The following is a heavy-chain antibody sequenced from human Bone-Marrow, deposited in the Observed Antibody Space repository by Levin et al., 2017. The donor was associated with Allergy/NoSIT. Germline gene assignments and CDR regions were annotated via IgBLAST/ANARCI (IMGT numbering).Heavy chain of an antibody. J-gene: IGHJ4*02. D-gene: IGHD1-26*01. CDR2: IKSKTDGGTT. Sequence: GESLKISCAASGFTFSNAWMSWVRQAPGKGLEWVGRIKSKTDGGTTDYAAPVKGRFTISRDDSKNTLYLQMNSLKTEDTAVYYCTTDLASGSYWGWSFDYWGQGTLVTVSS. V-gene: IGHV3-15*01. CDR3: TTDLASGSYWGWSFDY. CDR1: GFTFSNAW.